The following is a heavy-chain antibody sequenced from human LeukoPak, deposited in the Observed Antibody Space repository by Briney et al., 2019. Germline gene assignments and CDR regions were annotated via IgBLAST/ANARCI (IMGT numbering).Heavy chain of an antibody. Sequence: GESLKISCKGSGYSFTSYWISWVRQMPGKGLEWMGRIDPSDSYTNYSPSFQGHVTISADKSISTAYLQWSSLKASDTAIYYCARQGAAVAGTDYWGQGTLVTVSS. CDR2: IDPSDSYT. D-gene: IGHD6-19*01. V-gene: IGHV5-10-1*01. J-gene: IGHJ4*02. CDR3: ARQGAAVAGTDY. CDR1: GYSFTSYW.